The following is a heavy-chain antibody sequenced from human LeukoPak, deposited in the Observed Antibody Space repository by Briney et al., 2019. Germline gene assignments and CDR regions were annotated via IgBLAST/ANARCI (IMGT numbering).Heavy chain of an antibody. V-gene: IGHV1-8*03. CDR3: ARVRDYSNLLMRDYYYMDV. D-gene: IGHD4-11*01. CDR1: GYTFTSYD. CDR2: MNPNSGNT. Sequence: ASVKVSCKASGYTFTSYDINWVRQATGQGLEWMGWMNPNSGNTGYAQKFQGRVTITRNTSISTAYMELSSLRSEDTAVYYCARVRDYSNLLMRDYYYMDVWGKGTTVTVSS. J-gene: IGHJ6*03.